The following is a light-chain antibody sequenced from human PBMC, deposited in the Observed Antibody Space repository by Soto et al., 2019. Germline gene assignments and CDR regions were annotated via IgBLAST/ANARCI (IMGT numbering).Light chain of an antibody. Sequence: EIVLTQSPGTLSLSPGEGATLSCRASQSVSSSYLAWYQQKPGQAPRLLIYGASSRATAIPDRFSGSGSGTDFTLTISRLEPEDIAVYYCQQYGSSLFTFGPGTKVDIK. J-gene: IGKJ3*01. CDR3: QQYGSSLFT. CDR1: QSVSSSY. V-gene: IGKV3-20*01. CDR2: GAS.